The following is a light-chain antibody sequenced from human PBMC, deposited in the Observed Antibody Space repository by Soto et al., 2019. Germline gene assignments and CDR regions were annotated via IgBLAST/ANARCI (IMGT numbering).Light chain of an antibody. CDR1: GSDVGGHNY. Sequence: QSVLTQPASVSGSPGQSITISCTGTGSDVGGHNYVSWYQQHPGKAPKLLIYDVTNRPSGVSNRFSGSKSGNTASLTISGIQAEEEADYSCSSYTRSTTLGVFGTGTKVTV. CDR3: SSYTRSTTLGV. CDR2: DVT. J-gene: IGLJ1*01. V-gene: IGLV2-14*01.